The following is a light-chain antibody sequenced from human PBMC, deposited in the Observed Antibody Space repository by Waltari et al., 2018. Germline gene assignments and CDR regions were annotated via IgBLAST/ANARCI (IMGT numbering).Light chain of an antibody. CDR1: QTVSSRY. V-gene: IGKV3-20*01. J-gene: IGKJ1*01. Sequence: EIVLTQSPGTLSLSPGEEATLSCRASQTVSSRYLGWYQQRRGQSPRLLMYGASRRASGIPDRFSGTGSGPDFILTISRLEPEDFAVYYCYQNGSSPRTFGQGTKIEIK. CDR3: YQNGSSPRT. CDR2: GAS.